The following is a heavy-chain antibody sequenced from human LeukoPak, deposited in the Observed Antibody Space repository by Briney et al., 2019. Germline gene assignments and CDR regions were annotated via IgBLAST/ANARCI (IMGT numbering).Heavy chain of an antibody. CDR3: ARGSNDYRDYSFDY. CDR2: TYYRSKWYN. CDR1: GDSFSSNSAA. J-gene: IGHJ4*02. D-gene: IGHD4-17*01. Sequence: SQTLSLTCAISGDSFSSNSAAWNRIRQSPSRGLEWLGRTYYRSKWYNDYAVSVKSRITINPDTSKNQFALQLNSVTPEDTAVYYCARGSNDYRDYSFDYWGQGTLVTVSS. V-gene: IGHV6-1*01.